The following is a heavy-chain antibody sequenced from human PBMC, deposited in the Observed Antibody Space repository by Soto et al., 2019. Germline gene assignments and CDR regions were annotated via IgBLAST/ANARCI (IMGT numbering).Heavy chain of an antibody. CDR1: GFTFDDYA. V-gene: IGHV3-9*01. D-gene: IGHD3-3*01. CDR3: AKDPKIFGVVISWFDP. Sequence: PGGSLRLSCAASGFTFDDYAMHWVRQAPGRGLEWVSGISWNSGSIYYADSVKGRFTISRDNAKNTLYLQMNSLRAEDTAVYYCAKDPKIFGVVISWFDPWGQGTLVTVSS. J-gene: IGHJ5*02. CDR2: ISWNSGSI.